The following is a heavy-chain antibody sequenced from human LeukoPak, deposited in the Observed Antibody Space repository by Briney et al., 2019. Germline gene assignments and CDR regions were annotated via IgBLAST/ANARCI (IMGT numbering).Heavy chain of an antibody. V-gene: IGHV3-7*03. J-gene: IGHJ4*02. D-gene: IGHD3-22*01. Sequence: PGGSLRLSCAASGFIFSNYWMSWVRQAPGKGLEWVANIKQDGGEKYYVDSVKGRFTISRDNSKNTLYLQMNSLRAEDTAVYYCAKEGMYYYDSSGFPSMHWGQGTLVTVSS. CDR1: GFIFSNYW. CDR2: IKQDGGEK. CDR3: AKEGMYYYDSSGFPSMH.